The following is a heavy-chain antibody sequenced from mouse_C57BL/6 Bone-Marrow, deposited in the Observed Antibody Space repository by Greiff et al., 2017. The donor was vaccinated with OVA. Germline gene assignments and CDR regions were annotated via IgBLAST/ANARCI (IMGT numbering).Heavy chain of an antibody. V-gene: IGHV3-6*01. J-gene: IGHJ2*01. D-gene: IGHD2-4*01. CDR2: ISYDGSN. CDR1: GYSITSGYY. Sequence: EVKLVESGPGLVKPSQSLSLTCSVTGYSITSGYYWNWIRQFPGNKLEWMGYISYDGSNNYNPSLKNRISITRDTSKNQFFLKLNSVTTEDTATYYCAREGDYDALLYYFDYWGQGTTLTVSS. CDR3: AREGDYDALLYYFDY.